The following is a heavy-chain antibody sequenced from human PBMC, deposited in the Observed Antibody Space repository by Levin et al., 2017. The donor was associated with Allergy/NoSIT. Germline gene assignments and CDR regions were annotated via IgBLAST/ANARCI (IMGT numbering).Heavy chain of an antibody. CDR2: IYSGGST. V-gene: IGHV3-66*01. CDR1: GFTVSNNY. J-gene: IGHJ4*02. Sequence: RGESLKISCAPSGFTVSNNYMSWVRQAPGKGLEWVSLIYSGGSTLYADSVKGRFTISRDNSKNTLYLQMNSLRVEDTAVYYCATRAVAAPYWGQGALVTVSS. CDR3: ATRAVAAPY. D-gene: IGHD6-19*01.